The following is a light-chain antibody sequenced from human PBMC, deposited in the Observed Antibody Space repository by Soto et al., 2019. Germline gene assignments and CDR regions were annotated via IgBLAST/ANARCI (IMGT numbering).Light chain of an antibody. CDR3: QQYNNWPPG. CDR1: QSVSSN. J-gene: IGKJ3*01. V-gene: IGKV3-15*01. Sequence: EIVMTQSPATLSVSPGERATLSCRASQSVSSNLAWYQQKPGQAPRLLIYGASTRATGIPARFSGSGSGTEFTLTISSLQSEDFAVYYCQQYNNWPPGFGHGTKVDIK. CDR2: GAS.